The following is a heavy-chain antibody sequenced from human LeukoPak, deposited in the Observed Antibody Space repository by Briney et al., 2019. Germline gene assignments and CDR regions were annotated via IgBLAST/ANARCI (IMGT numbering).Heavy chain of an antibody. D-gene: IGHD6-13*01. CDR1: GFTFSSYA. Sequence: GGSLRLSCAAPGFTFSSYAMSWVRQAPGKGLEWVSAISGSGGATYYADSVKGRFTISRDNSKNTLFLHMNSLRVEDTAVYYCAKAPAAATKYYYGMDVWGQGTTVTVSS. CDR2: ISGSGGAT. CDR3: AKAPAAATKYYYGMDV. V-gene: IGHV3-23*01. J-gene: IGHJ6*02.